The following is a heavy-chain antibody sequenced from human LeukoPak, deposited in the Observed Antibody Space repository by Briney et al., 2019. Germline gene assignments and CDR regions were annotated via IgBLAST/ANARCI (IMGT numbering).Heavy chain of an antibody. V-gene: IGHV3-7*03. Sequence: GGSLRLSCAASGFTFSRYWMSWVRQAPGKGLEWVANINQDGSGKYYVDSVKGRFTISRDNAKNSLYLQMSSLTAEDTAVYYCTRGSRQLGLWGQGTLVTVSS. CDR1: GFTFSRYW. CDR3: TRGSRQLGL. CDR2: INQDGSGK. D-gene: IGHD6-13*01. J-gene: IGHJ4*02.